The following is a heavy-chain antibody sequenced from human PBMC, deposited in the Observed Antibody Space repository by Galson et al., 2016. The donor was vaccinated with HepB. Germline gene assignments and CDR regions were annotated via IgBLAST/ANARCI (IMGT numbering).Heavy chain of an antibody. CDR1: GFSFSNSG. J-gene: IGHJ4*02. CDR2: IPRSGDAT. D-gene: IGHD3-16*01. Sequence: SLRLSCAASGFSFSNSGMRWVRQAPGRGLEWVSGIPRSGDATHYADFVKGRFTISRDNSKNTLYLYMNNLTTGDTAIYYCGKHGGFDYWGQGALVTVSS. CDR3: GKHGGFDY. V-gene: IGHV3-23*01.